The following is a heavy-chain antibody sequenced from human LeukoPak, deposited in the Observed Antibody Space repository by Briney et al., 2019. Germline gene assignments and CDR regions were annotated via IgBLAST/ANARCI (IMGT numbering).Heavy chain of an antibody. D-gene: IGHD5-12*01. CDR3: AIPLSGYDYHTDY. CDR2: IIPIFDTA. Sequence: SVKVSCKASGGTFISYAISWVRQAPGQGLEWMGGIIPIFDTANYAQKFQGRVTITADESTSTAYMELSSLRSEDTAVYYCAIPLSGYDYHTDYWGQGTLVTVSS. J-gene: IGHJ4*02. CDR1: GGTFISYA. V-gene: IGHV1-69*13.